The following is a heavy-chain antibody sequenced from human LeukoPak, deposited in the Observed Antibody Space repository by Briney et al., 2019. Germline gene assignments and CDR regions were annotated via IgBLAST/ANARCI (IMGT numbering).Heavy chain of an antibody. J-gene: IGHJ6*03. CDR1: GDSVSSNSAA. CDR2: TYYRSKWYN. CDR3: ARGWYSGSYYGYYYMDV. D-gene: IGHD1-26*01. Sequence: RSQTLPLTCAISGDSVSSNSAAWNWIRQSPSRGLEWLGRTYYRSKWYNDYAVSVKSRITINPDTSKNQFSLQLNSVTPEDTAVYYCARGWYSGSYYGYYYMDVWGKGTTVTVSS. V-gene: IGHV6-1*01.